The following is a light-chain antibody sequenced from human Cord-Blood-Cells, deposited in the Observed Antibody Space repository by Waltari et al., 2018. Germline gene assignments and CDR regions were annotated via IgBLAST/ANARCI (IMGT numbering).Light chain of an antibody. CDR1: SSDVGGYNY. CDR2: DVS. V-gene: IGLV2-11*01. J-gene: IGLJ3*02. Sequence: QSALTQPRSVSGSPGQSVTIPCTGTSSDVGGYNYVSWYQQHPGKAPKLMIYDVSTRPSGVPDRFSGSKSGNTASLTISGLQAEDEADYYCCSDAGSYTWVFGGGTKLTVL. CDR3: CSDAGSYTWV.